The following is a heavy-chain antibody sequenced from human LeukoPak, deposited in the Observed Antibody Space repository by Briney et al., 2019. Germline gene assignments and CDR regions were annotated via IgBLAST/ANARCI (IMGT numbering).Heavy chain of an antibody. CDR3: ARGASSSP. Sequence: GGSLRLSCEASGFTFSTFWMTWVRQVPGKGLEWVANIKQDGSERNYVDSVKGRFTISRDNAKNSLYLQMNSLRAEDTAVYYCARGASSSPCGQGTLVTDSS. V-gene: IGHV3-7*03. CDR2: IKQDGSER. CDR1: GFTFSTFW. D-gene: IGHD6-13*01. J-gene: IGHJ5*02.